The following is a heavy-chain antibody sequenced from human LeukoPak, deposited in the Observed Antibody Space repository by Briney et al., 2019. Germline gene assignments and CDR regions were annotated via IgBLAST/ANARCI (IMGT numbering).Heavy chain of an antibody. V-gene: IGHV4-61*05. J-gene: IGHJ4*02. D-gene: IGHD1-1*01. CDR1: GGSISSSSYY. CDR3: ARWNRLIDF. CDR2: IYYSGST. Sequence: SETLSLTCTVSGGSISSSSYYWGWIRQPPGKGLEWIAYIYYSGSTNYNPSLKSRVTISVDTSKNQFSLKLSSVTAADTAVYYCARWNRLIDFWGQGTLVTVSS.